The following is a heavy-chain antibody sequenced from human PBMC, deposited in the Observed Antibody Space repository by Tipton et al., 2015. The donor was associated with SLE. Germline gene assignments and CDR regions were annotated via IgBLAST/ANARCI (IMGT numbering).Heavy chain of an antibody. CDR2: IIPILGIA. V-gene: IGHV1-69*04. J-gene: IGHJ6*03. CDR3: AREGGGYYDFWSGYYCYYYMDV. Sequence: QSGAEVKKPGSSVKVSCKASGGTFSSYTISWVRQAPGQGLEWMGRIIPILGIANYAQKFQGRVTITADKSTSTAYMELSSLRSEDTAVYYCAREGGGYYDFWSGYYCYYYMDVWGKGTTVTVSS. CDR1: GGTFSSYT. D-gene: IGHD3-3*01.